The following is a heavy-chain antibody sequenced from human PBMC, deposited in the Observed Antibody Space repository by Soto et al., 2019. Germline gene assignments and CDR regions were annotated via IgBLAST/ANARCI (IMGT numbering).Heavy chain of an antibody. CDR1: GGTFSSYA. V-gene: IGHV1-69*13. Sequence: SVKVSCKASGGTFSSYAISWVRQAPGEGLEWMGGSIPIFGTGNYAQKFQGRVTITADEAISTAYMELTSLRSEDTAVYYCARDLARGGGSAGSDYWGQGTMVTVSS. J-gene: IGHJ4*02. CDR3: ARDLARGGGSAGSDY. CDR2: SIPIFGTG. D-gene: IGHD1-26*01.